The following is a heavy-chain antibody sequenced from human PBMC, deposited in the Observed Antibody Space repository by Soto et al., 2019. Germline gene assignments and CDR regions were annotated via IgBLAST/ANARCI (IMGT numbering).Heavy chain of an antibody. CDR1: GGSFSVYY. CDR3: ARGVGYAGVDY. D-gene: IGHD5-12*01. CDR2: INHSGST. J-gene: IGHJ4*02. Sequence: QVQLQQWGAGLLKPSETLSLTCAVYGGSFSVYYWSWIRQPPGKGLEWIGEINHSGSTNYNPSLKRRVTISVDRPKNQFSLKLSSVAAADTAVYYCARGVGYAGVDYWGQGTLVTVSS. V-gene: IGHV4-34*01.